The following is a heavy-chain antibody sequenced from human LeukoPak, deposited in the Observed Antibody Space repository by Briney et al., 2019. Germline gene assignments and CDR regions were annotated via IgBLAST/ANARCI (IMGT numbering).Heavy chain of an antibody. V-gene: IGHV3-23*01. Sequence: GGSLRLSCAASGFTFGSYAMSWVRQAPGKGLEWVSRVRGGGDNIQYAVSVKGRFTISRDNSSKTLHLQMNNLRVDDTAVYYCAKEFFGSGNSFNGVFDSWGQGALVTVSS. CDR2: VRGGGDNI. CDR3: AKEFFGSGNSFNGVFDS. D-gene: IGHD3-10*01. J-gene: IGHJ4*02. CDR1: GFTFGSYA.